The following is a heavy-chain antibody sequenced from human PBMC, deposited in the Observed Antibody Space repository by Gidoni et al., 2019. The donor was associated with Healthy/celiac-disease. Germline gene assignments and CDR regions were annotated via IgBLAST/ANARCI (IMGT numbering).Heavy chain of an antibody. D-gene: IGHD3-3*01. V-gene: IGHV3-33*01. CDR2: IWYDGSKK. J-gene: IGHJ4*02. Sequence: QVQLVESGGGVVQPGRSLRLSCAASGFTFSSYGMHWVRQAPGKGLEWVAVIWYDGSKKYYADSVKGRFTISRDNSKNTLYLQMNSLRAEDTAVYYCARGDGYNWSGDYWGQGTLVTVSS. CDR3: ARGDGYNWSGDY. CDR1: GFTFSSYG.